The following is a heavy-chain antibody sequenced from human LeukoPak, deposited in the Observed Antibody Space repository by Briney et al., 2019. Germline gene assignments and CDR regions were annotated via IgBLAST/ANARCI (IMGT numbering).Heavy chain of an antibody. Sequence: AGGSLRLSCGASGFTFSSYGMNWLRQAPGKGLEWGAVLWYDGSHKYYADSAKGRFTISRDNAKNTVSLQMDSLRVEDTALYYCARDLGGCGDRFCSYYFDHWGQGIQVTVSS. CDR2: LWYDGSHK. J-gene: IGHJ4*02. D-gene: IGHD2-21*02. CDR1: GFTFSSYG. V-gene: IGHV3-33*01. CDR3: ARDLGGCGDRFCSYYFDH.